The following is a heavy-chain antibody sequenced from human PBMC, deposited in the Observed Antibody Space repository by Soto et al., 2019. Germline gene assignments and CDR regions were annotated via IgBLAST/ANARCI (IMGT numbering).Heavy chain of an antibody. CDR2: IIPIFGTA. CDR3: ARDSDSSGYSNYYYYYGMDV. CDR1: GGTFSSYA. J-gene: IGHJ6*02. V-gene: IGHV1-69*01. D-gene: IGHD3-22*01. Sequence: QVQLEQSGAEVKKPGSSVKVSCKASGGTFSSYAISWVRQAPGQGLEWMGGIIPIFGTANYAQKFQGRVTITADESTSTAYMELSSLRSEDTAVYYCARDSDSSGYSNYYYYYGMDVWGQGTTVTVSS.